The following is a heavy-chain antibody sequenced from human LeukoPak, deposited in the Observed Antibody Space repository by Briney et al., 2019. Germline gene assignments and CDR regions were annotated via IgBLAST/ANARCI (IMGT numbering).Heavy chain of an antibody. J-gene: IGHJ4*02. D-gene: IGHD3-10*01. CDR2: IYYSGST. CDR1: GGSISSYY. CDR3: ARDRGSSGPYYFDY. Sequence: SETLSLTCTVSGGSISSYYWGWIRQPPGKGLEWIGSIYYSGSTYHNPSLKSRVTISVDTSKNQFSLKLSSVTAADTAVYYCARDRGSSGPYYFDYWGQGTLVTVSS. V-gene: IGHV4-39*07.